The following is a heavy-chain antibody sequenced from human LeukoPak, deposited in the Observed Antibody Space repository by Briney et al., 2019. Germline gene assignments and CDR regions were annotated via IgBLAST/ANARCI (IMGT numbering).Heavy chain of an antibody. V-gene: IGHV3-74*01. CDR3: ARGNSTVWYFDY. CDR2: IKSDGSST. Sequence: GESLRLSCAASGFTFSSYWMHWVRQAPGKGLVWVSRIKSDGSSTSYADSVKGRFTISRDDAKNTVYLQMNSLRAEDTAVYYCARGNSTVWYFDYWGQGTLVTVSS. D-gene: IGHD4-17*01. J-gene: IGHJ4*02. CDR1: GFTFSSYW.